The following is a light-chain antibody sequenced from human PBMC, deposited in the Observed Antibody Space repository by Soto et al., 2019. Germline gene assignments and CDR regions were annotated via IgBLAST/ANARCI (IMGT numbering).Light chain of an antibody. CDR2: DVN. J-gene: IGLJ1*01. CDR1: SSDVGGYDY. CDR3: SSYTGTSTFV. V-gene: IGLV2-14*01. Sequence: QSALTQPASVSGSPGQSITISCTGTSSDVGGYDYVSWYQQLPGKAPKLMIYDVNNRPSGVSNRFSGSKSGNTASLTISGLQAEDEAYYYCSSYTGTSTFVFGGGTKLTVL.